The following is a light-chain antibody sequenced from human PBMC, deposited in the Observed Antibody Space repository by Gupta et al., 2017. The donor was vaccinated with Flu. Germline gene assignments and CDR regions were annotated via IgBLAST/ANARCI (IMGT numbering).Light chain of an antibody. CDR3: CSYAGSITWV. V-gene: IGLV2-23*02. CDR2: DVS. J-gene: IGLJ3*02. Sequence: SITISCTGTSSDVGSYNLVSWYQHHPGKAHNVIIYDVSRWPAGVSSRFSGSKSGNTASLTISGLQAEDEADYYCCSYAGSITWVFGGGTKLTVL. CDR1: SSDVGSYNL.